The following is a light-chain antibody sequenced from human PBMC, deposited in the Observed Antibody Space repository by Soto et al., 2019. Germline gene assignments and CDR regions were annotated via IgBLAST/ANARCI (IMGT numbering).Light chain of an antibody. CDR3: QQYGSSPWT. J-gene: IGKJ1*01. CDR2: LAS. CDR1: QSIPNDY. Sequence: EIVLTQSPGTLSLSPGERATLSCRASQSIPNDYLAWYQQRPGQAPRLLIYLASNRAAGIPDRFSGRGSGADLTLTINRLEPEDFAVYHCQQYGSSPWTFGQETKVDIK. V-gene: IGKV3-20*01.